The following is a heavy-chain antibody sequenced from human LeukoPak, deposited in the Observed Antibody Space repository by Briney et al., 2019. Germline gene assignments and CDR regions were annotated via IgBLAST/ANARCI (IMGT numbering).Heavy chain of an antibody. CDR3: ARDECSSTSCYIDY. V-gene: IGHV1-2*02. Sequence: ASVKVSCKASGYTFTGYYMHWVRQAPGQGLEWMGWINPNSGGTNYAQKFQGRVTMTRDTSISTACMELSRLRSDDTAVYYCARDECSSTSCYIDYWGQGTLVTVSS. J-gene: IGHJ4*02. CDR2: INPNSGGT. CDR1: GYTFTGYY. D-gene: IGHD2-2*02.